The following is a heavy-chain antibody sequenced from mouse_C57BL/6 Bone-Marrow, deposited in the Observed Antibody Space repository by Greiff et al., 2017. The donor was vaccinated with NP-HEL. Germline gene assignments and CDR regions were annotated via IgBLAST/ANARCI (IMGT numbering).Heavy chain of an antibody. CDR1: GYTFTSYW. CDR2: IYPSDSET. J-gene: IGHJ1*03. V-gene: IGHV1-61*01. D-gene: IGHD2-3*01. Sequence: VQLQQSGAELVRPGSSVKLSCKASGYTFTSYWMDWVKQRPGQGLEWIGNIYPSDSETHYNQKFKDKATLTVDKSSSTAYMQLSSLTSEDSAVYYCARIYDGYYEYFDVWGTGTTVTVSS. CDR3: ARIYDGYYEYFDV.